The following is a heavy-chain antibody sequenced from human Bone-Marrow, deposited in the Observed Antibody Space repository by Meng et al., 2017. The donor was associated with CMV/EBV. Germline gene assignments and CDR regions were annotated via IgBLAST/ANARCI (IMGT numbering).Heavy chain of an antibody. V-gene: IGHV1-69*02. CDR2: IIPILGIA. Sequence: SVKVSCKASGGTFSSYTISWVRQAPGQGLEWMGRIIPILGIANYAQKFQGRVTITADKSTSTAYMELSSLRSEDTAGYYCARYSRMTAAIRPSYYYYGMDVWGQGTTVTVSS. D-gene: IGHD2-2*02. J-gene: IGHJ6*02. CDR1: GGTFSSYT. CDR3: ARYSRMTAAIRPSYYYYGMDV.